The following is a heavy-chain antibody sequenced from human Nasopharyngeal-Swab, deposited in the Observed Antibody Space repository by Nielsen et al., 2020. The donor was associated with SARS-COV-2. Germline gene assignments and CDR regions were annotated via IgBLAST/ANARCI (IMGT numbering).Heavy chain of an antibody. CDR2: IFSNDEK. V-gene: IGHV2-26*01. CDR1: GFSLSNARMG. Sequence: SGPTLVQPTETLTLTCTVSGFSLSNARMGVSWIRQPPGKALEWLAHIFSNDEKSYSTSLKSRLTISKDTSKSQVVLTMTNMDPVDTATYYCARIGSSTSCYPRYWSQGTLVTVSS. D-gene: IGHD2-2*01. J-gene: IGHJ4*02. CDR3: ARIGSSTSCYPRY.